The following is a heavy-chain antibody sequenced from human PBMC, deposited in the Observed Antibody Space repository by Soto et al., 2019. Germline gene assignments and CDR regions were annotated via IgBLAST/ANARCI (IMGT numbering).Heavy chain of an antibody. Sequence: PGESLKISCKGSGYSFTSYWIGWVRQMPGKGLEWMGIIYPGDSDTRYSPSFQGQVTISADKSISTAYLQWSSLKASDTAMYYCARQTPMITFGGVIARVLDYWGQGTLVTVSS. CDR1: GYSFTSYW. CDR2: IYPGDSDT. CDR3: ARQTPMITFGGVIARVLDY. V-gene: IGHV5-51*01. J-gene: IGHJ4*02. D-gene: IGHD3-16*02.